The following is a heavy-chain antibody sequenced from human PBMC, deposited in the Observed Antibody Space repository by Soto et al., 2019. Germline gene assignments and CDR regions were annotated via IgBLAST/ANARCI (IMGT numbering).Heavy chain of an antibody. Sequence: EVQLVESGGGLVQPGGSLRLSCAASGFTFSNYWMSWVRQAPGKGLEWVANIRQDGSEKYYVDSVKGRFTTSRDNAKNSLYLQMNSLRVEDTAVYYCARVPTTYVAARHNYYYYAMDVWGQGNTVTVSS. J-gene: IGHJ6*02. CDR1: GFTFSNYW. CDR2: IRQDGSEK. CDR3: ARVPTTYVAARHNYYYYAMDV. V-gene: IGHV3-7*01. D-gene: IGHD6-6*01.